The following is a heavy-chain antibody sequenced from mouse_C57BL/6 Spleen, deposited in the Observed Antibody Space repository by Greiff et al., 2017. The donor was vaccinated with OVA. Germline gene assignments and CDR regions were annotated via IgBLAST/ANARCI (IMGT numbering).Heavy chain of an antibody. CDR1: GFNIKDYY. CDR2: IDPEDGDT. Sequence: VQLQQSGAELVRPGASVKLSCTASGFNIKDYYMHWVKQRPEQGLEWIGRIDPEDGDTEYAPKFQGKATMTADTSSHTAYLQLSSLTSVYTAAYYCTTTVRFAYWGQGTLVTVSA. CDR3: TTTVRFAY. V-gene: IGHV14-1*01. J-gene: IGHJ3*01. D-gene: IGHD1-1*01.